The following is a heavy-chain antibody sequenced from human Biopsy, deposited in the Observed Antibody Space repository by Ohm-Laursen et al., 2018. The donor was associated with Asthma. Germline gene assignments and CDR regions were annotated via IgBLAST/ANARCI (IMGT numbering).Heavy chain of an antibody. J-gene: IGHJ6*02. CDR1: EFPFSPYA. D-gene: IGHD1-26*01. V-gene: IGHV3-23*01. CDR2: ISGNGDNT. CDR3: AKDKVGAANSYQYGMDV. Sequence: SLRLSCTASEFPFSPYAMNWVRQAPGKGLEWVSSISGNGDNTHYSDSVQGRFIISRDNSKNTLYLQMNSLRVEDTAIYFCAKDKVGAANSYQYGMDVWGQGTMVTVSS.